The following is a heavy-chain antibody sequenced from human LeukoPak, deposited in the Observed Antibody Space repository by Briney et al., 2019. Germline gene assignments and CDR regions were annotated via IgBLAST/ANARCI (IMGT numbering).Heavy chain of an antibody. V-gene: IGHV3-7*03. Sequence: GGSLRLSRAASGFTFSSYWMNWARQAPGKGLEWVASINHNGSVNYYVDSVKGRFTISRDNAKNSLYLQMSNLRAEDTAVYFCARGGGLDVWGQGATVTVSS. J-gene: IGHJ6*02. CDR3: ARGGGLDV. CDR1: GFTFSSYW. CDR2: INHNGSVN. D-gene: IGHD3-16*01.